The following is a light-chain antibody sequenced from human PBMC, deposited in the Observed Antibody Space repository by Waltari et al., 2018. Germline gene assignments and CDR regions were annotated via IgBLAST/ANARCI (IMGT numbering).Light chain of an antibody. CDR3: QQFINYPLT. V-gene: IGKV1D-13*01. CDR1: QAIASA. CDR2: DAS. J-gene: IGKJ3*01. Sequence: AIQLTQSPSSLSASVGHRITITCRASQAIASALAWYVQKPGKAPQLLLYDASTLESGVPSRFSGSGSGTDFTLSISGLQPEDFATYYCQQFINYPLTFGPGTTVDIK.